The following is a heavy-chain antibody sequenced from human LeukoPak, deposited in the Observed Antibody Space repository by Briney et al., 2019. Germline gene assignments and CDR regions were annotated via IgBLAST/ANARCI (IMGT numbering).Heavy chain of an antibody. V-gene: IGHV3-74*01. CDR2: INSDGSST. Sequence: GGSLRLSCAASGFTFSSYWMHWVRQAPGKGLVWVSRINSDGSSTSYADSVKGRFTISRDNAKNTLYLQMNSLRAEDTAVYYCAREDYDILTGFWVPGDYWGQGTLVTVSS. CDR1: GFTFSSYW. J-gene: IGHJ4*02. CDR3: AREDYDILTGFWVPGDY. D-gene: IGHD3-9*01.